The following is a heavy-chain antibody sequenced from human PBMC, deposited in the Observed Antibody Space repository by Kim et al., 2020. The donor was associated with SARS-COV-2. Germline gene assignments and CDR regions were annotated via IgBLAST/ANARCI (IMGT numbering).Heavy chain of an antibody. D-gene: IGHD1-1*01. Sequence: YAESVRGRFTISRDNSKNTLFLEMSSLRAEDTAIYYCAREAPISAPTNFDFWGQGVLVTVSS. V-gene: IGHV3-23*01. CDR3: AREAPISAPTNFDF. J-gene: IGHJ4*02.